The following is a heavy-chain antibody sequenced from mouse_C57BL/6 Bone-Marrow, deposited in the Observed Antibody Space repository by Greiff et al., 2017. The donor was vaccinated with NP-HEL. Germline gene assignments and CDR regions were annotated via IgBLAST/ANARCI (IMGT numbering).Heavy chain of an antibody. Sequence: QVQLQQPGTELVKPGASVKLSCKASGYTFTSYWMHWVKQRPGQGLEWIGNINPSNGGTNYIEKFKSKATLTVDKSSSTAYMQLSSLTSEDSAVDYCARSGYYSNQYYFDYWGQGTTLTVSS. CDR3: ARSGYYSNQYYFDY. J-gene: IGHJ2*01. CDR1: GYTFTSYW. D-gene: IGHD2-5*01. V-gene: IGHV1-53*01. CDR2: INPSNGGT.